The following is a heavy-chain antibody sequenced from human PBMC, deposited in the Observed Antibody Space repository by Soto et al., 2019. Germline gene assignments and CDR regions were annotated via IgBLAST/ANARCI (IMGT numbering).Heavy chain of an antibody. J-gene: IGHJ4*02. D-gene: IGHD3-3*01. Sequence: QVQLVESGGGVVQPGRSLRLSCAAYGFTFSSYGMHWVRQAPGKGLEWVAVISYDGSNKYYEDSVKGRFTISRGNSKNSRYLQMNSLRAEDTAVYYCAKDKGVYDLWSGCDYWGQGTLVTVSS. CDR3: AKDKGVYDLWSGCDY. CDR1: GFTFSSYG. V-gene: IGHV3-30*18. CDR2: ISYDGSNK.